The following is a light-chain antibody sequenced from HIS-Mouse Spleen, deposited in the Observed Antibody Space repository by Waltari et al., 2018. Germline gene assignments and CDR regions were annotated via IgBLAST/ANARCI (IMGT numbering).Light chain of an antibody. CDR1: ALPKKY. V-gene: IGLV3-10*01. CDR3: YSTDSSGV. Sequence: SYELTQPPSVSVSPGQTARNTCSGDALPKKYAYWYQQKSGQPPVLVIYEDSKRPSGIPERFSGSSSGTMATLTISGAQVEDEADYYCYSTDSSGVFGGGTKLTVL. CDR2: EDS. J-gene: IGLJ3*02.